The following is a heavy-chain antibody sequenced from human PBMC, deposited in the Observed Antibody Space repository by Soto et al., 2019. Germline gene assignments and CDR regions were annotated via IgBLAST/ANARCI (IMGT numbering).Heavy chain of an antibody. D-gene: IGHD4-4*01. CDR2: VYNSGST. J-gene: IGHJ4*02. V-gene: IGHV4-59*02. Sequence: SETLSLTCTVSGGSVSSNYWTWIRQPRGKGLEWIGYVYNSGSTNYNPSLKSRVTISEDTSKSQFSLKVNSMTAADTAVYYCARDRREAVARYTLDNWGQGILVTVSS. CDR3: ARDRREAVARYTLDN. CDR1: GGSVSSNY.